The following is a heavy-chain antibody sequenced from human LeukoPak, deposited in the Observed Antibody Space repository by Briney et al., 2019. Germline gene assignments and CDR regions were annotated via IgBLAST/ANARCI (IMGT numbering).Heavy chain of an antibody. CDR2: VSSGSVST. V-gene: IGHV3-23*01. D-gene: IGHD3-10*01. Sequence: GGSLRLSCAASGFTFSIYAMSWFRQAPGKGLEWVSAVSSGSVSTYYSDSVRGRFTISRDNSKNTLYLQMASLRAEDTAVYYCAGPASESSWGMDVWGQGTTVIVSS. CDR1: GFTFSIYA. CDR3: AGPASESSWGMDV. J-gene: IGHJ6*02.